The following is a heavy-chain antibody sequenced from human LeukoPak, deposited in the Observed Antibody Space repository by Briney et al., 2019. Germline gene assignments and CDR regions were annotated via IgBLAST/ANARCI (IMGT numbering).Heavy chain of an antibody. CDR2: ISYDGSNK. J-gene: IGHJ6*02. CDR1: GFTFSSYG. V-gene: IGHV3-30*18. D-gene: IGHD3-22*01. Sequence: PGGSLRLSCAASGFTFSSYGMHWVRQAPGKGLEWVAVISYDGSNKYYADSVKGRFTISRDNSKNTLYLQMNSLRAEDTAVYYCAKEVSYYDSYGDYYYYGMDVWGQGTTVTVSS. CDR3: AKEVSYYDSYGDYYYYGMDV.